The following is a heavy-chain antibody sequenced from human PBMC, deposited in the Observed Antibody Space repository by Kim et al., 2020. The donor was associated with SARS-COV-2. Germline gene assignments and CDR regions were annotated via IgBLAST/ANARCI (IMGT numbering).Heavy chain of an antibody. CDR2: INSDGTTT. V-gene: IGHV3-74*01. D-gene: IGHD6-19*01. CDR3: ARRQFTSGWYYFDY. Sequence: GGSLRLSCAASGFTFSSHWMHWVRQAPGKGLVWVSRINSDGTTTSYGDSVKGRFTISRDNAKNTLYLQMNSLRAEATAVYYCARRQFTSGWYYFDYWGQG. J-gene: IGHJ4*02. CDR1: GFTFSSHW.